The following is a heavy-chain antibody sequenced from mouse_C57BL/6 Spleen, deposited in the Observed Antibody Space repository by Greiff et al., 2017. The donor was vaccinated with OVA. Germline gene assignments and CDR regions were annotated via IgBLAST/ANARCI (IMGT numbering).Heavy chain of an antibody. CDR3: ARCDYYSDHYYAMDY. Sequence: QVQLQQSGAELMKPGASVKLSCKATGYTFTGYWIEWVKQRPGHGLEWIGEILPGSGSTNYNEQFKGKATFTADKSSNTAYMQLSSLTTEDSSIYYCARCDYYSDHYYAMDYWGQGTSVTVSS. J-gene: IGHJ4*01. D-gene: IGHD2-4*01. V-gene: IGHV1-9*01. CDR2: ILPGSGST. CDR1: GYTFTGYW.